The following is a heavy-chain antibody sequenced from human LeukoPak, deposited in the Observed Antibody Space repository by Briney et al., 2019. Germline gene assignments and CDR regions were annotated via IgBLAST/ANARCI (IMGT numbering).Heavy chain of an antibody. CDR2: ISSSSSYI. J-gene: IGHJ4*02. CDR1: GFTFSSYW. Sequence: GGSLRLSCAASGFTFSSYWMSWVRQAPGKGLEWVSSISSSSSYIYYADSVKGRFTISRDNAKNSLYLQMNSLRAEDTAVYYCASGSYSRFDYWGQGTLVTVSS. D-gene: IGHD1-26*01. CDR3: ASGSYSRFDY. V-gene: IGHV3-21*01.